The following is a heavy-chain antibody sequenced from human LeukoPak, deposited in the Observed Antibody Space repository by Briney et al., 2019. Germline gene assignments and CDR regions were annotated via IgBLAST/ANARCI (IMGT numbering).Heavy chain of an antibody. CDR2: IDPSDSYT. V-gene: IGHV5-10-1*01. CDR3: ARQEGATYYFDY. J-gene: IGHJ4*02. D-gene: IGHD1-26*01. CDR1: GYXFTSYW. Sequence: GESLRISCNGSGYXFTSYWISWVRQMPGKGLEWMGRIDPSDSYTNYSPSFQGHVTISADKSISTAYLQWSSLKASDTAMYYCARQEGATYYFDYWGQGTLVTVSS.